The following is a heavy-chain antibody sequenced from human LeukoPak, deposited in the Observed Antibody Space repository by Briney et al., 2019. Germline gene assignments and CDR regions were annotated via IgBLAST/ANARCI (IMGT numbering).Heavy chain of an antibody. CDR1: GFTFSSYA. CDR2: ISYDGSNK. V-gene: IGHV3-30*04. CDR3: ARAYSSGWNYFDY. J-gene: IGHJ4*02. D-gene: IGHD6-19*01. Sequence: GGSLRLSCAASGFTFSSYAMHWVRQAPGKGLEWVAVISYDGSNKYYADSVKGRFTISRDNSKNTLYLQMNSLRAEDTAVYYCARAYSSGWNYFDYWGQETLVTVSS.